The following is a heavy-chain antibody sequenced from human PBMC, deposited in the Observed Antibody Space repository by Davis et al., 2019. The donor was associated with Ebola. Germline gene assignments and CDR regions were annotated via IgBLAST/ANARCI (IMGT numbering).Heavy chain of an antibody. CDR2: IYYSGST. CDR1: GGSISSYY. D-gene: IGHD6-19*01. Sequence: MPSETLSLTCTVSGGSISSYYWSWIRQPPGKGLEWIGYIYYSGSTNYNPSLKSRVTISVDTSKNQFSLKLSSVTAADTAVYYCARSFVGVAVARRPYYYYGMDVWGKGTTVTVSS. V-gene: IGHV4-59*12. J-gene: IGHJ6*04. CDR3: ARSFVGVAVARRPYYYYGMDV.